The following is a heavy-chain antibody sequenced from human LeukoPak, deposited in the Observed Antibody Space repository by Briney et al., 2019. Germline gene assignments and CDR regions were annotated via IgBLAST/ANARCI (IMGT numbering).Heavy chain of an antibody. V-gene: IGHV1-2*02. Sequence: GASVKVSCKASGYTFTGYYMHWVRQAPGQGLEWMGWINPNSGGTNYAQKFQGRVTMTRDTSISTACMELSRLRSDDTAVYYCARDLPGPYYGSGSYYLYYYYYMDVWGKGTTVTVSS. CDR2: INPNSGGT. J-gene: IGHJ6*03. CDR1: GYTFTGYY. D-gene: IGHD3-10*01. CDR3: ARDLPGPYYGSGSYYLYYYYYMDV.